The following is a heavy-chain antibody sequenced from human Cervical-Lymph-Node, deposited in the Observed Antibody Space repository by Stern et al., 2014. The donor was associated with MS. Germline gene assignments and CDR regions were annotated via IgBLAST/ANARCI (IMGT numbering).Heavy chain of an antibody. CDR3: ARGLGDTRD. D-gene: IGHD3-16*01. CDR2: ITVYNGNT. J-gene: IGHJ4*02. Sequence: QVQLVQSGAEVKKPGASVNVSCKASGYTFSSFAITWVRQAPGQGLEWMGTITVYNGNTNYAQRVQDRVTMTTDTSTNTAYMEVRNLRSDDTAVYYCARGLGDTRDWGQGTLVTVSS. V-gene: IGHV1-18*01. CDR1: GYTFSSFA.